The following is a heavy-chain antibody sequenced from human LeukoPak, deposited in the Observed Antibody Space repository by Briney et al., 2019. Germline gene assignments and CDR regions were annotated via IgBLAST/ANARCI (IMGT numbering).Heavy chain of an antibody. CDR2: ISSSSSYI. CDR3: ATEGGSYSYGPTGAFDI. V-gene: IGHV3-21*01. Sequence: GGSLRLSCAASGFTFSSYSMNWVRQAPGKGLEWVSSISSSSSYIYYADSVKGRFTISRDNAKNSLYLQMNSLRAEDTAVYYCATEGGSYSYGPTGAFDIWGQGTMVTVSS. J-gene: IGHJ3*02. CDR1: GFTFSSYS. D-gene: IGHD5-18*01.